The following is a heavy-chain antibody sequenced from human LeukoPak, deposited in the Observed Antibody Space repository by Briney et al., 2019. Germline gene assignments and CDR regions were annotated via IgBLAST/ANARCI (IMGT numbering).Heavy chain of an antibody. CDR2: IYYSGST. CDR1: GGSISGYY. V-gene: IGHV4-59*01. Sequence: SETLFLTCTVSGGSISGYYWSWIWQPPGKGLEWIGYIYYSGSTNYNPSLKSRVTISVDTSKNQFSLKLSSVTAADTAVYYCARAYYDSSGYYSRWFDPWGQGTLVTVSS. D-gene: IGHD3-22*01. J-gene: IGHJ5*02. CDR3: ARAYYDSSGYYSRWFDP.